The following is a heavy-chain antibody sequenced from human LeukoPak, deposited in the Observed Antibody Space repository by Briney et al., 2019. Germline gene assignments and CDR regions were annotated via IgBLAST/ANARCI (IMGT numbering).Heavy chain of an antibody. D-gene: IGHD3-10*01. V-gene: IGHV3-74*03. CDR3: ARALPGALNYFDY. Sequence: PGGSLRLSCAASGFTISSYWMHWVRQAPGKGLVWVSRINSDGSSTKHADSVKGRLTISRDNAKNSLFLQMNSLRAEDTAVYYCARALPGALNYFDYWGQGTLVTVSS. J-gene: IGHJ4*02. CDR2: INSDGSST. CDR1: GFTISSYW.